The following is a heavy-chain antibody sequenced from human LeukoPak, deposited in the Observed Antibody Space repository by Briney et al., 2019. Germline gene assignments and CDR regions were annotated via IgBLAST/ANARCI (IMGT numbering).Heavy chain of an antibody. CDR3: ARVRLRSINWFDP. CDR2: INHNGNVN. CDR1: GFTFSSYW. Sequence: GGSLRLSCAASGFTFSSYWMNWARQAPGKGLEWVASINHNGNVNYYVDSVKGRFTISRDNAKNSLYLQMNSLRAEDTAVYYCARVRLRSINWFDPWGQGTLVTVSS. J-gene: IGHJ5*02. V-gene: IGHV3-7*01. D-gene: IGHD4-17*01.